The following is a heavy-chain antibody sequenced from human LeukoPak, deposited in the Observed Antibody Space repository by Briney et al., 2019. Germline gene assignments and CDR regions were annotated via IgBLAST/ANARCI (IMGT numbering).Heavy chain of an antibody. CDR2: IYTSGST. CDR1: GGSISSYY. Sequence: SETLSLTCTVSGGSISSYYWSWIRQPAGKGLEWIGRIYTSGSTNYNPSLKSRVTMSVDTSKTQFSLKLSSVTAADTAVYYCAREVVPAAIEAKYMDVWGKGTTVTVSS. J-gene: IGHJ6*03. D-gene: IGHD2-2*02. V-gene: IGHV4-4*07. CDR3: AREVVPAAIEAKYMDV.